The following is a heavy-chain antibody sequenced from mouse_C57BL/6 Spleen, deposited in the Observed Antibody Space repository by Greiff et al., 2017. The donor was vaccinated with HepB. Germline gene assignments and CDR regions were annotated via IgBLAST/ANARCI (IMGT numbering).Heavy chain of an antibody. Sequence: VKVVESGAELVRPGASVTLSCKASGYTFTDYEMHWVKQTPVHGLEWIGAIDPETGGTAYNQKFKGKAILTADKSSSTAYMELRSLTSEDSAVYYCTRYGNQGYFDVWGTGTTVTVSS. CDR3: TRYGNQGYFDV. D-gene: IGHD2-1*01. V-gene: IGHV1-15*01. CDR1: GYTFTDYE. J-gene: IGHJ1*03. CDR2: IDPETGGT.